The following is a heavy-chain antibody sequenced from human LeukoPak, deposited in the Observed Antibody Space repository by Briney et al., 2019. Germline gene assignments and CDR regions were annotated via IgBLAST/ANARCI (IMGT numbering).Heavy chain of an antibody. CDR2: INPNSGGT. J-gene: IGHJ4*02. V-gene: IGHV1-2*02. CDR3: ARRGSWDYDSSGFDY. Sequence: ASVKVSCKASVYTFTGYYMHWVRQAPGQGLEWMGWINPNSGGTNYAQKFQGRVTMTRDTSISTAYMELSRLRSDDTAVYYCARRGSWDYDSSGFDYWGQGTLVTVSS. D-gene: IGHD3-22*01. CDR1: VYTFTGYY.